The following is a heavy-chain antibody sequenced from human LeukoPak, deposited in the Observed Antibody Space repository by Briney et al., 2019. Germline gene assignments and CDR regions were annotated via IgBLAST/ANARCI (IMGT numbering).Heavy chain of an antibody. V-gene: IGHV3-7*01. CDR1: GFTFSSYW. J-gene: IGHJ3*02. CDR2: IKQDGSEK. CDR3: ARDLGRWLQVNAFDT. Sequence: GGSLRLSCAASGFTFSSYWMSWVRQAPGKGLEWVANIKQDGSEKYYVDSVKGRFTISRDNAKNSLYLQMNSLRAEDTAVYYCARDLGRWLQVNAFDTWGQGTMVTVSS. D-gene: IGHD5-24*01.